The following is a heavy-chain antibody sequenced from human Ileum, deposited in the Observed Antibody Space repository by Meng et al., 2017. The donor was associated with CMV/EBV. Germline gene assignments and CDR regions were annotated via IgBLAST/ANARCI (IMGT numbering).Heavy chain of an antibody. J-gene: IGHJ4*02. CDR2: ISSRSNTM. CDR1: RFTFSTYS. CDR3: AGALNDFWSGPFGY. Sequence: GESLKISCAASRFTFSTYSMNWVRQAPGTGLEWVSYISSRSNTMYYTDSVKGRFTISRDNAKNSLYLQMNSLRAEDTALYYCAGALNDFWSGPFGYWGQGTLVTVSS. V-gene: IGHV3-48*04. D-gene: IGHD3-3*01.